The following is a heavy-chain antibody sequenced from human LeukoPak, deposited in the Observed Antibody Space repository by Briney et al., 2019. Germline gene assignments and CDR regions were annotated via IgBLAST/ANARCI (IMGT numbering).Heavy chain of an antibody. CDR1: GFTFSSYG. CDR3: AREESETYYYDSSGYSRA. V-gene: IGHV3-33*01. J-gene: IGHJ5*02. Sequence: SGGSLRLSCAASGFTFSSYGMHWVRQAPGKGLEWVAVIWYDGSNKYYADSVKGRFTISRDNSKNTLYLQMNSLRAEDTAVYYCAREESETYYYDSSGYSRAWGQGTLVTVSS. D-gene: IGHD3-22*01. CDR2: IWYDGSNK.